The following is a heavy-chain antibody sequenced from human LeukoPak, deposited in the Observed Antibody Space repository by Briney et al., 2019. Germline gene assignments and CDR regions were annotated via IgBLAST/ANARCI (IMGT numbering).Heavy chain of an antibody. CDR1: GGSISSYY. CDR3: ARVNKDNWNYYFDY. CDR2: IYYSGST. Sequence: SETLSLTCTVSGGSISSYYWSWIRQPPGKGLEWIGYIYYSGSTNYNPSLKSRVTISVDTSKNQFSLKLSSVTAADTAVYYCARVNKDNWNYYFDYWGQGTLVTVSS. V-gene: IGHV4-59*01. D-gene: IGHD1-7*01. J-gene: IGHJ4*02.